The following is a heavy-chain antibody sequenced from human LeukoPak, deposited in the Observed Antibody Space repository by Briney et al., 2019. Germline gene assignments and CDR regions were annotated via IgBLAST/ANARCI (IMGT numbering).Heavy chain of an antibody. CDR1: GGSFSGYY. V-gene: IGHV4-4*09. J-gene: IGHJ4*02. CDR2: IYTSGST. CDR3: ARTPYFGVVIYFDY. Sequence: SETLSLTCAVYGGSFSGYYWSWIRQPPGKGLEWIGYIYTSGSTNYNPSLKSRVTISVDTSKNQFSLKLSSVTAADTAVYYCARTPYFGVVIYFDYWGQGTLVTVSS. D-gene: IGHD3-3*01.